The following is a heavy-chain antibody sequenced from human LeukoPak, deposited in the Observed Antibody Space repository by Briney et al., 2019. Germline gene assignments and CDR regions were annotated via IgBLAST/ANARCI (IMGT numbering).Heavy chain of an antibody. J-gene: IGHJ2*01. CDR2: ISWNSGSI. CDR3: AKDWGAATGMYFDL. CDR1: GFTFDDYA. Sequence: PGGSLRLSCAASGFTFDDYAMPWVRQAPGKGLEWVSGISWNSGSIGYADSVKGRFTISRDNAKNSLYLQMNSLRAEDTALYYCAKDWGAATGMYFDLWGRGTLVTVSS. V-gene: IGHV3-9*01. D-gene: IGHD3-16*01.